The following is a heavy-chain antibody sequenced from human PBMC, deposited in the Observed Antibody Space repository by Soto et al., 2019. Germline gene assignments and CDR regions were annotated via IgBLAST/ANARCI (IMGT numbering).Heavy chain of an antibody. CDR1: GGSISSYY. CDR3: ARATYYYDSSGYSYDY. CDR2: IYTSGST. Sequence: TLSLTCTVSGGSISSYYWSWIRQPAGKGLEWIGRIYTSGSTNYNPSLKSRVTMSVDTSKNQFSLKLSSVTAADTAVYYCARATYYYDSSGYSYDYWGQGTLVTVSS. V-gene: IGHV4-4*07. D-gene: IGHD3-22*01. J-gene: IGHJ4*02.